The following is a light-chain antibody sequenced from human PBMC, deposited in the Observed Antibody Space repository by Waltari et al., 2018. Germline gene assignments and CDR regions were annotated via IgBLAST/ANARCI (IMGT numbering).Light chain of an antibody. Sequence: QSVLTQPPSVSGAPGQSVTISCTGSSPNIGAGYNVHRYQHLPGRAPKVLIFDNSNRPSGVPDRFSGSKSGTSASLAITGLQAEDEADYYCQSHDSSLGGFWVFGGGTKVTVL. CDR2: DNS. CDR1: SPNIGAGYN. CDR3: QSHDSSLGGFWV. V-gene: IGLV1-40*01. J-gene: IGLJ3*02.